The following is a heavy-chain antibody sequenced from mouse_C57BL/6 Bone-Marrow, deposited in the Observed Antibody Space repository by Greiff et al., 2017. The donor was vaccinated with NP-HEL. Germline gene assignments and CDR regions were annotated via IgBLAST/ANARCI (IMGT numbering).Heavy chain of an antibody. CDR1: GYTFPSYG. CDR2: IYPSSGNT. Sequence: VQLQESGAELARPGASVKLSCKASGYTFPSYGISWVTQRTGQGLELIGEIYPSSGNTYYNEKFKGKATLTADKSSSTAYMELRSLTSEDSAVYFCAREEAPYYFDYWGQGTTLTVSS. V-gene: IGHV1-81*01. CDR3: AREEAPYYFDY. J-gene: IGHJ2*01.